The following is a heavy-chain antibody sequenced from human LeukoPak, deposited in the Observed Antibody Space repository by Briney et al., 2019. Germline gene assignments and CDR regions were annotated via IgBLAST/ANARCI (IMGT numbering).Heavy chain of an antibody. V-gene: IGHV1-69*05. CDR3: ARVWYSSSWYGGGDYYYYIDV. CDR1: GGTFSSYA. CDR2: IIPIFGTA. Sequence: SVKVSCKASGGTFSSYAISWVRQAPGQGLEWMGGIIPIFGTANYAQKFQGRVTITTDESTSTAYMELSSLRSEDTAVYYCARVWYSSSWYGGGDYYYYIDVWGKGTTVTVSS. J-gene: IGHJ6*03. D-gene: IGHD6-13*01.